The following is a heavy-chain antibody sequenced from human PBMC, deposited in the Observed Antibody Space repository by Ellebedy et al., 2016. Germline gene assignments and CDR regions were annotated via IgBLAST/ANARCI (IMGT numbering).Heavy chain of an antibody. CDR1: GASFRGYY. Sequence: SETLSLTCAVYGASFRGYYWSWIRQPPGEGLEWIGEINHSGSFNYNPSLKSRVTISVDTSKNQFSVNLSSVTAADTAVYYCARGLFDHRMAFEIWGQGTMVTVSS. CDR2: INHSGSF. D-gene: IGHD2-21*01. CDR3: ARGLFDHRMAFEI. V-gene: IGHV4-34*01. J-gene: IGHJ3*02.